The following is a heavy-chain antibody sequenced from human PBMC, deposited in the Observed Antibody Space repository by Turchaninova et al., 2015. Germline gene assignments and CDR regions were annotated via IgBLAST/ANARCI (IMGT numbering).Heavy chain of an antibody. V-gene: IGHV3-7*01. J-gene: IGHJ2*01. Sequence: EVKLVASGGGLVQPGGSLRLSCAASGFNIKNNWMTWVRQAPGKGIEWVANINEDGTEKFFVDSVMGRFTISRDNAKNSLYLQMNRLRVEDTSIYYCARGFWTFDLWGRGTLVTVSS. CDR2: INEDGTEK. CDR3: ARGFWTFDL. CDR1: GFNIKNNW. D-gene: IGHD3/OR15-3a*01.